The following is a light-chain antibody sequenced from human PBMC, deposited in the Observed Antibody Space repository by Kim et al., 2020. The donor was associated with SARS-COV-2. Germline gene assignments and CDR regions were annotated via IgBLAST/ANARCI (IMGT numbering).Light chain of an antibody. J-gene: IGKJ1*01. Sequence: ASVGDRVTITCRASQSISSSLAWYQQKPGKAPKLLIYDASSVDSGVPSRFSGSGSGTEFTLTISSLQPDDFATYYCQQYNSYSWTFGQGTKVEIK. CDR1: QSISSS. CDR2: DAS. CDR3: QQYNSYSWT. V-gene: IGKV1-5*01.